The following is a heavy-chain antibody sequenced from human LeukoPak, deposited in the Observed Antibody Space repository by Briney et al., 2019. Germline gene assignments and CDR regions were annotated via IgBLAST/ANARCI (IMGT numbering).Heavy chain of an antibody. J-gene: IGHJ4*02. V-gene: IGHV3-48*01. CDR1: GFSFSTYG. Sequence: GGSLRLSCAASGFSFSTYGMNWVRQAPGKGLEWISYIGSSSSATYYADSVKGRFTISRDNVNNSLYLHMDSLRVDDTAVYYCAKSATRFSNGWYGHVDFDSWGQGSLVIVSS. D-gene: IGHD6-19*01. CDR3: AKSATRFSNGWYGHVDFDS. CDR2: IGSSSSAT.